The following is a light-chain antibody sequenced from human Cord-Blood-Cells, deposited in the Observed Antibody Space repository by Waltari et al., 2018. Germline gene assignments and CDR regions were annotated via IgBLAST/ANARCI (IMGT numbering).Light chain of an antibody. J-gene: IGLJ3*02. CDR1: SSNIGSHY. CDR2: RNN. Sequence: QSVLTQPPSASGTPGQRVTISCSGSSSNIGSHYVYWYQQLPGTAPKLLIYRNNQRPSAVPDRFSRSKSGTSASRAISGLRSEDEADYYWAAWDDSLSVSWVFDGGTKLTVL. CDR3: AAWDDSLSVSWV. V-gene: IGLV1-47*01.